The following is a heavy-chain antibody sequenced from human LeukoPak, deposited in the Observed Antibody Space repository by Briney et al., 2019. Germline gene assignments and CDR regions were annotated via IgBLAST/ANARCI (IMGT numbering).Heavy chain of an antibody. J-gene: IGHJ2*01. V-gene: IGHV1-18*01. CDR1: GYTFTTYG. CDR3: ARDVFLKDDWYFDL. D-gene: IGHD2-15*01. CDR2: ISAHNGDT. Sequence: ASVEVSCTASGYTFTTYGISWVRQAPGQGLEWMGWISAHNGDTEYTQKLQGRVTMSTDTATSTAYMELRSLTSDDTAVYYCARDVFLKDDWYFDLWGRGTLVTVSS.